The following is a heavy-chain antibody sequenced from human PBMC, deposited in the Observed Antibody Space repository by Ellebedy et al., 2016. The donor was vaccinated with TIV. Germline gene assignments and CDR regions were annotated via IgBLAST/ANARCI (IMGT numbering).Heavy chain of an antibody. Sequence: MPSETLSLTCTVSGGSISSSSYYWGWIRQPPGKGLEWIGSIYYSGSTYYNPSLKSRVTISVDTSKNQFSLKLSSVTAADTAVYYCARRQSSSVGAFDIWGQGTMVTVSS. CDR1: GGSISSSSYY. V-gene: IGHV4-39*01. CDR3: ARRQSSSVGAFDI. D-gene: IGHD6-6*01. CDR2: IYYSGST. J-gene: IGHJ3*02.